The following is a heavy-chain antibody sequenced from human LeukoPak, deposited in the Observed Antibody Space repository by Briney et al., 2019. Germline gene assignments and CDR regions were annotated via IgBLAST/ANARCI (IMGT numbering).Heavy chain of an antibody. J-gene: IGHJ4*02. CDR3: ARGVPRGTFDY. CDR2: INHSGST. D-gene: IGHD3-10*01. CDR1: GFTFSSYS. Sequence: GSLGLSCAASGFTFSSYSMNWVRQPPGKGLEWIGEINHSGSTNYNPSLKSRVTISVDTSKNQFSLKLSSVTAADTAVYYCARGVPRGTFDYWGQGTLVTVSS. V-gene: IGHV4-34*01.